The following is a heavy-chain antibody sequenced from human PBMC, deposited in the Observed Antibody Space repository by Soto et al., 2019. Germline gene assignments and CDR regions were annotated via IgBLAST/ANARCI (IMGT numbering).Heavy chain of an antibody. CDR2: IYYSGST. J-gene: IGHJ5*02. D-gene: IGHD3-10*01. Sequence: SETLSLTCTVSGGSISSGGYYWSWIRQHPGKGLEWIGYIYYSGSTYYNPSLKSRVTISVGTSKNQFSLKLSSVTAADTAVYYCARGVVAGNWFDPWGQGTLVTVS. CDR1: GGSISSGGYY. CDR3: ARGVVAGNWFDP. V-gene: IGHV4-31*03.